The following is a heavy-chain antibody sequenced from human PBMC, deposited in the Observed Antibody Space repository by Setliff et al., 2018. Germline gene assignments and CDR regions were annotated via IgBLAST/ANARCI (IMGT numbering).Heavy chain of an antibody. CDR2: ISTKANSYAT. D-gene: IGHD3-3*01. CDR1: GFTFSDST. J-gene: IGHJ3*01. V-gene: IGHV3-73*01. Sequence: GGSLRLSCAASGFTFSDSTMHWVRQASGKGLEWVGRISTKANSYATAYATSVQDRFTISRHDSESTTYLQMNGLKTEDTAVYYCVRHMTYYDFWRGYYSTSDAFHVWGQGTMVTVSS. CDR3: VRHMTYYDFWRGYYSTSDAFHV.